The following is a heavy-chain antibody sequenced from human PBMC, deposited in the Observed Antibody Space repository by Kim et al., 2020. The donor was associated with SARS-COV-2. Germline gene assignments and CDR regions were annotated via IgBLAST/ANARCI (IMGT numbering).Heavy chain of an antibody. V-gene: IGHV3-49*04. CDR1: GFTFGDYA. J-gene: IGHJ6*02. Sequence: GGSLRLSCPASGFTFGDYAMSWVRQAPGKGLEWVGFIRSKASGGTTEYAASVKGRFTISRDDSKSIAYLQMNSLKTEDTAVYYCTRPEYYYDSSGYYSRYYYYGMDVWGQGTTVTVSS. CDR3: TRPEYYYDSSGYYSRYYYYGMDV. D-gene: IGHD3-22*01. CDR2: IRSKASGGTT.